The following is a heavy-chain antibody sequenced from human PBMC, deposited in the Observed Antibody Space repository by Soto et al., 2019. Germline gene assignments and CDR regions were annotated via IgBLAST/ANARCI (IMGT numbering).Heavy chain of an antibody. V-gene: IGHV3-11*01. CDR1: GFTFRDYY. D-gene: IGHD4-17*01. J-gene: IGHJ4*02. CDR3: ARRGSTVTFTY. CDR2: ISNGGGAI. Sequence: QVQLVESGGGLVKPGGSLRLSCAASGFTFRDYYMSWIRQAPGKGLEWISYISNGGGAISYAGSVKGRFTISRDNAKNSLFLQMNNLRAEDTAVYYCARRGSTVTFTYWGQGTLVTVSS.